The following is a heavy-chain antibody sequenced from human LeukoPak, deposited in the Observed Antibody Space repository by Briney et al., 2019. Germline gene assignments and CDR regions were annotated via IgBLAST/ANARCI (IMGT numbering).Heavy chain of an antibody. CDR1: GFTFSNYW. CDR3: IRDFRSADL. V-gene: IGHV3-74*01. CDR2: IYVDGRTT. J-gene: IGHJ5*02. Sequence: GGSLRLSRVASGFTFSNYWMHWVCQPPGKGLVWVSRIYVDGRTTNYADSVKGRFTISRDNAKNTVYLEMNSLSVEDTATYYCIRDFRSADLWGQGALVTVTS.